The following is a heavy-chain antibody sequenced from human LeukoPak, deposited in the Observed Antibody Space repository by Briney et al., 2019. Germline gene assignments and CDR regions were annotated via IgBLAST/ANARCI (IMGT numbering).Heavy chain of an antibody. CDR1: GGSIGTYY. CDR3: ARGTTYYYDSSGYSLDY. J-gene: IGHJ4*02. Sequence: SETLSLTCTVSGGSIGTYYWTWIRQPPGKGLEWIGFVYYNGNTNYNPSLKSRVTISVDTSKNQFSLQLSSVTAADTAVYYCARGTTYYYDSSGYSLDYWGQGTLVTVSS. V-gene: IGHV4-59*01. D-gene: IGHD3-22*01. CDR2: VYYNGNT.